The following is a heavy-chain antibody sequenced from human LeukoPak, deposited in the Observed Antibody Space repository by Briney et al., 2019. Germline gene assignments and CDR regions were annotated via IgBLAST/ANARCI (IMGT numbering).Heavy chain of an antibody. D-gene: IGHD3-22*01. V-gene: IGHV4-38-2*01. J-gene: IGHJ3*01. Sequence: SETLSLTCGVSGYSISGGYYWGWIRQSPGKGLEWIATIFHTGSIYHNPSLKSLVILSVDTSKNHFSLILTSVTAADTAVYYCVRMGVSYYYDSSTYYPVAFDVWGQGTMVTVSS. CDR1: GYSISGGYY. CDR2: IFHTGSI. CDR3: VRMGVSYYYDSSTYYPVAFDV.